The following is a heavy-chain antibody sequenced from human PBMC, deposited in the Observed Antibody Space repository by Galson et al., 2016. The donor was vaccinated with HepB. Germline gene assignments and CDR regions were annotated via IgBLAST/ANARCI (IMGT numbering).Heavy chain of an antibody. J-gene: IGHJ4*02. Sequence: PALVKPTQTLTLTCTFSGFSLSTSGVAVGWIRQPPGKALEWLALIYWNDDERYSPSLKSRLNITKDTSKNQVVLTMTNMYPVDTATYHCAHHVAYSGSNYFDYWGQGALVTVSS. CDR1: GFSLSTSGVA. CDR2: IYWNDDE. V-gene: IGHV2-5*01. CDR3: AHHVAYSGSNYFDY. D-gene: IGHD1-26*01.